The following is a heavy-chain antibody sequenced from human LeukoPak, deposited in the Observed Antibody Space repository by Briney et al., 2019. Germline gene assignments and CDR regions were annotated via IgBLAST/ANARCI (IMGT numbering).Heavy chain of an antibody. CDR2: ISSSGSTI. CDR3: ARAAVYSSSWDFDY. Sequence: PGGSLRLSCAASGFTFSDYYMSGIRQAPGKGLEWVSYISSSGSTIYYADSVKGRFTISRDNAKNSLYLQMNSLRAEDTAVYYCARAAVYSSSWDFDYWGQGTLVTVSS. D-gene: IGHD6-13*01. V-gene: IGHV3-11*01. CDR1: GFTFSDYY. J-gene: IGHJ4*02.